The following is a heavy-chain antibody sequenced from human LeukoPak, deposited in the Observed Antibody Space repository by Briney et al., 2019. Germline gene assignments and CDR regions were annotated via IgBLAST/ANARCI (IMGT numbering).Heavy chain of an antibody. CDR1: GYTFTGYY. V-gene: IGHV1-2*02. D-gene: IGHD1-7*01. CDR3: ARDLGMGYNWNYGIAY. Sequence: GASVKVSCKASGYTFTGYYMHWVRQAPGQGLEWMGWINPNSGGTNYAQKFQGRVTMTRDTSISTAYMELSRLRPDDTAVYYCARDLGMGYNWNYGIAYWGQGTLVTVSS. J-gene: IGHJ4*02. CDR2: INPNSGGT.